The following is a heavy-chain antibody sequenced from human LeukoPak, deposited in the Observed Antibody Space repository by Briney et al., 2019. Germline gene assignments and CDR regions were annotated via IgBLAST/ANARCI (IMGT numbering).Heavy chain of an antibody. CDR1: GYTVTGSY. CDR3: LNEHGG. Sequence: GASVKVTCKASGYTVTGSYMHWVRQAPGQGFEWIGWISPASGATNYAQNFQGRVTLTTDTSITTAYMELSSLTSDDTASYYCLNEHGGWGQGTPVTVSS. CDR2: ISPASGAT. V-gene: IGHV1-2*02. D-gene: IGHD1-1*01. J-gene: IGHJ4*02.